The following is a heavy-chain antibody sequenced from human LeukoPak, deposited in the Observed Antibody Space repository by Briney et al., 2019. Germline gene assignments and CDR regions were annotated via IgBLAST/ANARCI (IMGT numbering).Heavy chain of an antibody. CDR3: ARGYYGFDY. Sequence: GLEWMGWINPNSGGTNYAQKFQGWVTMTRDTSISTAYMELSRLRSDDTAVYYCARGYYGFDYWGQGTLVTVSS. V-gene: IGHV1-2*04. CDR2: INPNSGGT. D-gene: IGHD3-10*01. J-gene: IGHJ4*02.